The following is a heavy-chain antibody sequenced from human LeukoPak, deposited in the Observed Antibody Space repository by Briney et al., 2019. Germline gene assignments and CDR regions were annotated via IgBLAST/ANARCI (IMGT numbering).Heavy chain of an antibody. J-gene: IGHJ6*02. D-gene: IGHD4-11*01. CDR3: AREGSNGGYYYYGMDV. Sequence: GGSLRLSCAASGFTFSSYEMNWVRQAPGKGLEWVSYISSSGSTIYYADSVKGRFAISRDNAKNSLYLQMNSLRAGDTAVYYCAREGSNGGYYYYGMDVWGQGTTVTVSS. CDR1: GFTFSSYE. CDR2: ISSSGSTI. V-gene: IGHV3-48*03.